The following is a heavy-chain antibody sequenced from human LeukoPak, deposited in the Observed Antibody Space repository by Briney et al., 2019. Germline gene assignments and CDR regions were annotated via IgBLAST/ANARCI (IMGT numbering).Heavy chain of an antibody. CDR2: INHSGST. V-gene: IGHV4-34*01. CDR3: ARRWMGAYCSITSCYRQTNAFDI. J-gene: IGHJ3*02. Sequence: KPSETLSLTCAVYGGSFSGYYWSWIRQPPGKGLEWIGEINHSGSTDYNPSLKSRVTISVDTSKNQFSLRLSSVTAADTAAYYCARRWMGAYCSITSCYRQTNAFDIWGQGTMVTVSS. CDR1: GGSFSGYY. D-gene: IGHD2-2*01.